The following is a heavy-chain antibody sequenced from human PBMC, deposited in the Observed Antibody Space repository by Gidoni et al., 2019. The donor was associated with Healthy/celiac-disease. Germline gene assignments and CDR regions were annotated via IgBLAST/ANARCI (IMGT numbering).Heavy chain of an antibody. CDR3: ARDFPEGVTWGHIVGAIYYMDV. Sequence: EVQLVESGGGLVKHGGSLRLYCAASGFTFSSYSMNWVRQAPGKGLEWVSSISSSSSYIYYADSVKGRFTISRDNAKNSLYLQMNSLRAEDTAVYYCARDFPEGVTWGHIVGAIYYMDVWGKGTTVTVSS. J-gene: IGHJ6*03. V-gene: IGHV3-21*01. D-gene: IGHD1-26*01. CDR1: GFTFSSYS. CDR2: ISSSSSYI.